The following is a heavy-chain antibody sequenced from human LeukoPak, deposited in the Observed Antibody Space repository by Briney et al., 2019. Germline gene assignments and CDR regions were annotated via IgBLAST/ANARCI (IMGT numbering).Heavy chain of an antibody. CDR2: IKQDGSEK. D-gene: IGHD6-19*01. V-gene: IGHV3-7*03. CDR3: AKGRTEGGTLALDY. J-gene: IGHJ4*02. Sequence: PGGSLRLSCAASGFTFRSYWMSWVRRAPGKGLEWVANIKQDGSEKYFVDSVKGRFTISRDNAKNSLYLQMNSLRAEDTAVYYCAKGRTEGGTLALDYWGQGTLVTVSS. CDR1: GFTFRSYW.